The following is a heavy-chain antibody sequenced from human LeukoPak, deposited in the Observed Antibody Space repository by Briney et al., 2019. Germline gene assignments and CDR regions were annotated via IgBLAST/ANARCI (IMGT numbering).Heavy chain of an antibody. CDR1: GGSISSYY. CDR3: ATRSRHDAFDI. CDR2: VYNSGAA. D-gene: IGHD2-15*01. J-gene: IGHJ3*02. V-gene: IGHV4-59*01. Sequence: PSETLSLTCTVSGGSISSYYWSWIRQPPGKGLEWIGCVYNSGAANSYPSLKSRVTMSIDPSKNQFSLNLSSVTAADTAVYYCATRSRHDAFDIWGQGTMVTVSS.